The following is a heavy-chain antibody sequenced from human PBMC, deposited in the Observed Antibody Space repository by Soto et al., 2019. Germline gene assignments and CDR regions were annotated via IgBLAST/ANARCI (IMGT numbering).Heavy chain of an antibody. V-gene: IGHV1-24*01. CDR1: GYTLTELS. CDR2: FDPEDGET. D-gene: IGHD3-3*01. Sequence: ASVEVSCKVSGYTLTELSMHWVRQAPGKGLEWMGGFDPEDGETTYAQKFQGRVTMTEDTSTDTAYMELSSLRSEDTAVYYCATSSPRPQYDFWSGYHDAFDIWGQGTMVTVSS. CDR3: ATSSPRPQYDFWSGYHDAFDI. J-gene: IGHJ3*02.